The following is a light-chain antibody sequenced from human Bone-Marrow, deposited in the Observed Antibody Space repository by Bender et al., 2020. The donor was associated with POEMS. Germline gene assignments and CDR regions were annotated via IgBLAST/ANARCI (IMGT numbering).Light chain of an antibody. Sequence: SYVLTQPPSVSVAPGKTATITCGGDNIGRRSVHWYQQRPGQAPVLAVFDDSDRPSGIPERFSGSNSGNTATLTINWVEAGDEADYYCQVWDTNTDHWVFGGGTKLTVL. CDR2: DDS. V-gene: IGLV3-21*03. J-gene: IGLJ3*02. CDR1: NIGRRS. CDR3: QVWDTNTDHWV.